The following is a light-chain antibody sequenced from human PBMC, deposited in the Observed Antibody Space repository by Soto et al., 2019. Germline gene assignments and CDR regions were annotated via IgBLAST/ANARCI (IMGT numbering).Light chain of an antibody. J-gene: IGKJ1*01. CDR2: DAS. CDR3: QHYSLYSPWT. V-gene: IGKV1-5*01. Sequence: DIQMTQSPSTLSASVGVRVTITCRASQNINMWLAWYQQKPGKAPKLLIYDASSLQSGVPSRFGGSGSGTDFTLTITSLLPDDCATYYCQHYSLYSPWTFGQGTKVEI. CDR1: QNINMW.